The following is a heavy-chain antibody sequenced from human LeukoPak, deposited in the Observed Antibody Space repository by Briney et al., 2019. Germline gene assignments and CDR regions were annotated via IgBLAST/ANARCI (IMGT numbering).Heavy chain of an antibody. V-gene: IGHV3-74*01. CDR2: INSDGSST. D-gene: IGHD2-21*02. J-gene: IGHJ3*02. CDR3: ARQVVTLSSDAFDI. Sequence: GGSLRLSCAASGFTFSNYWMHWVRHAPGKGLVWVSRINSDGSSTSYADSVKGRFTISRDNAKNTLYLQMNSLRAEDTAVYYCARQVVTLSSDAFDIWGQGTMVTVSS. CDR1: GFTFSNYW.